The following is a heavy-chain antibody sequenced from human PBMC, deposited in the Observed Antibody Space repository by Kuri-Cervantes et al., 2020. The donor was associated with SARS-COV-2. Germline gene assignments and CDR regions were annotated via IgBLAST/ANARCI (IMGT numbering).Heavy chain of an antibody. CDR3: ARDHLDFWSGYSSREGRRAVDY. CDR2: ISSSVSTI. V-gene: IGHV3-11*04. J-gene: IGHJ4*02. D-gene: IGHD3-3*01. CDR1: GFTFSDYY. Sequence: GESLKISCAAPGFTFSDYYMSWIRQAPGKGLEWVSYISSSVSTIYYADSVKGRFTISRDNAKNSLYLQMNSLRAEDTAVYYCARDHLDFWSGYSSREGRRAVDYWGQGTLVTVSS.